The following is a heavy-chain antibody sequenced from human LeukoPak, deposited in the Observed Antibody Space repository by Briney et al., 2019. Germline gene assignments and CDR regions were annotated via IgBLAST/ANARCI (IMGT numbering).Heavy chain of an antibody. V-gene: IGHV4-59*01. CDR2: IYYSGST. D-gene: IGHD3-3*01. CDR3: ARVGGIDGSGYRHPYYFDY. CDR1: GGSISSYY. J-gene: IGHJ4*02. Sequence: TSETLSLTCTVSGGSISSYYWSWIRQPPGKGLEWIGYIYYSGSTNYNPSLKSRVTISVDTSKNQFSLKLSSVTAADTAVYYCARVGGIDGSGYRHPYYFDYWGQGTLVTVSS.